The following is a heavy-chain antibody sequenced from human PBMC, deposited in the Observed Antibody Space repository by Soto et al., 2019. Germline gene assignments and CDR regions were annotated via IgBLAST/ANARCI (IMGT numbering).Heavy chain of an antibody. V-gene: IGHV1-18*01. Sequence: QVHLVQSGAEVKKPGASVKVSCKGSGYAFTTYGITWVRQAPGQGLEWMGWISAHNGNTNYAQKHEARVTVTRDTSTSTAYMELRSLRSDDTAVYYCARGRYGDYWGQGALVTVSS. CDR2: ISAHNGNT. D-gene: IGHD1-1*01. J-gene: IGHJ4*02. CDR1: GYAFTTYG. CDR3: ARGRYGDY.